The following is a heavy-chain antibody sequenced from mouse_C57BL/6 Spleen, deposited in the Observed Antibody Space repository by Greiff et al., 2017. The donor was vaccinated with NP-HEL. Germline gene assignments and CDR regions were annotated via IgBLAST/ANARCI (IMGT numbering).Heavy chain of an antibody. D-gene: IGHD2-3*01. CDR1: GYSFTSYY. J-gene: IGHJ2*01. Sequence: QVQLQQSGPELVKPGASVKISCKASGYSFTSYYIHWVKQRPGQGLEWIGWIYPGSGNTKYNEKFTGKATLTADTSSSTAYLQLSSLTSEDSAVYYCARSDDGYYDYWGQGTTLTVSS. V-gene: IGHV1-66*01. CDR3: ARSDDGYYDY. CDR2: IYPGSGNT.